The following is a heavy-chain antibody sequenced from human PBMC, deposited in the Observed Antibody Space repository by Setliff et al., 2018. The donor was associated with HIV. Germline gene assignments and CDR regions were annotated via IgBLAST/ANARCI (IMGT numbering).Heavy chain of an antibody. D-gene: IGHD3-10*01. J-gene: IGHJ3*02. CDR1: GGSISSYY. V-gene: IGHV4-59*01. Sequence: PSETLSLTCTVSGGSISSYYWSWIRQPPGKGLEWIGYIYYSGSTNYNPSLKSRVTISVDTSKNQFSLKLSSVTAADTAVYYRARDRGFLYYYGSGSYYNDAFDIWGQGTMVTVSS. CDR3: ARDRGFLYYYGSGSYYNDAFDI. CDR2: IYYSGST.